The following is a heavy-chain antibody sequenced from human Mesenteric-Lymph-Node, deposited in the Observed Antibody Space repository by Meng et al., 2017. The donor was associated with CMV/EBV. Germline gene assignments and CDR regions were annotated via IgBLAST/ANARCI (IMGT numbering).Heavy chain of an antibody. Sequence: GESLKISCAASGFTFSSYAMSWVRQAPGKGLEWVSAISGSGGSTYYADSVKGRFTISRDNAKNTLYLQMNSLRAEDTAVYYCARRGMYTPRPDFDYWGQGTLVTVSS. CDR2: ISGSGGST. CDR1: GFTFSSYA. J-gene: IGHJ4*02. D-gene: IGHD1-1*01. CDR3: ARRGMYTPRPDFDY. V-gene: IGHV3-23*01.